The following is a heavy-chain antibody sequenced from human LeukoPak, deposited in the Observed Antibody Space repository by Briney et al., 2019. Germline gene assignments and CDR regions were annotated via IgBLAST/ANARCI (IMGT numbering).Heavy chain of an antibody. D-gene: IGHD3-16*01. CDR2: IYSVGST. CDR1: GFTVSSNY. Sequence: GGSLRLSCAASGFTVSSNYMSWVRQAPGKWLELVSVIYSVGSTYYADSVKGRFTISRHNSKNTLYLQMNSLRAEDTAVYYCASVEAYHGSPTMDVWGQGTTVTVSS. J-gene: IGHJ6*02. CDR3: ASVEAYHGSPTMDV. V-gene: IGHV3-53*04.